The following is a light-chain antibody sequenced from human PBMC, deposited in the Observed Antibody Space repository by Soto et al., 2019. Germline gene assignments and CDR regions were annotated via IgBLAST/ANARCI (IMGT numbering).Light chain of an antibody. CDR2: EVS. CDR3: SSYTSSSTRV. Sequence: QSVLTQRACVSGSPGQSITISCTGTSSDVGGYNYVSWYQQHPGKAPKLMIYEVSNRPSGVSNRFSGSKSGNTASLTISGLQAEDEADYYCSSYTSSSTRVFGTGTKVTVL. V-gene: IGLV2-14*01. J-gene: IGLJ1*01. CDR1: SSDVGGYNY.